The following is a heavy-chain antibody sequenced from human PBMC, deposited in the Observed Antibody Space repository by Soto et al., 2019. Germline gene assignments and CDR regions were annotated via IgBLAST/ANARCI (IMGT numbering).Heavy chain of an antibody. CDR3: ESRKKSPHFYY. J-gene: IGHJ4*01. CDR1: GGSISSGDYY. CDR2: IYYSGST. Sequence: PSETLSLTCTVSGGSISSGDYYWSWIRQPPGKGLEWIGNIYYSGSTYYNPSLKSRVTISIDTSKNQFSLKLSSVTAADTAVYFFESRKKSPHFYYLGQRTLVPVPA. V-gene: IGHV4-30-4*01.